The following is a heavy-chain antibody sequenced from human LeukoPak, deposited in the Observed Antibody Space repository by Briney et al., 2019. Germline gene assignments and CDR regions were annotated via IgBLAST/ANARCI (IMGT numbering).Heavy chain of an antibody. Sequence: PSQTLSLTCAISGDSVSGNRGTWNWIRQSPSRGLEWLGRTYYRSKWYNDYAVFVKSRITINPDTSKNQFSLLLNSVTPEDTAVYYCARGTDLYYFDYWGQGTLVTVSS. CDR3: ARGTDLYYFDY. D-gene: IGHD3/OR15-3a*01. CDR1: GDSVSGNRGT. V-gene: IGHV6-1*01. J-gene: IGHJ4*02. CDR2: TYYRSKWYN.